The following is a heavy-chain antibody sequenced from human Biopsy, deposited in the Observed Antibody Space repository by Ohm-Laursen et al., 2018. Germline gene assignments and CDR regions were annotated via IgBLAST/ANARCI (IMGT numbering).Heavy chain of an antibody. CDR3: ARGSNDFGGLYFPR. CDR2: ISYTGYT. D-gene: IGHD4-23*01. J-gene: IGHJ4*02. V-gene: IGHV4-61*03. CDR1: GGSIGGSGDY. Sequence: SDTLSLTCAVSGGSIGGSGDYWSWIRQPPGKGLEWIGHISYTGYTSYNASPKSRVTISVDTSRNHFSLRLSSLTAADTAVYYCARGSNDFGGLYFPRWGQGTLLTVSS.